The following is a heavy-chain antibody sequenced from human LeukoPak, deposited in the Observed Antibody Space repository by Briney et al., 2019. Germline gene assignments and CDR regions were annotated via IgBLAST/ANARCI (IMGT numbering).Heavy chain of an antibody. CDR1: GDSVSRNTAG. CDR3: SRDQGSMGD. V-gene: IGHV6-1*01. CDR2: TYYRSRWYS. Sequence: SRTLSLTCAISGDSVSRNTAGWNWLRQSPSRGLEWLGRTYYRSRWYSDFAPSVKNRITINPDTSKNQFSLQLNSVTPEDTAVYYCSRDQGSMGDWGQGTLVTVSS. D-gene: IGHD2/OR15-2a*01. J-gene: IGHJ4*02.